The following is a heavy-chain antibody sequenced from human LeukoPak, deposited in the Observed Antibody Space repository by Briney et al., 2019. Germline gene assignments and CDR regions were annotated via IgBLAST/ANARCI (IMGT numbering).Heavy chain of an antibody. CDR3: ARDSGYCSSTGCYVHYFDY. CDR2: ISGSGGST. J-gene: IGHJ4*02. CDR1: GFTFSSYA. V-gene: IGHV3-23*01. D-gene: IGHD2-2*01. Sequence: GGSLRLSCAASGFTFSSYAMSWDRQAPGKGLEWVSAISGSGGSTYYADSVKGRFTVSRDNAKNSLYLQMNSLRAEDTAVYYCARDSGYCSSTGCYVHYFDYWGQGTLVTVSS.